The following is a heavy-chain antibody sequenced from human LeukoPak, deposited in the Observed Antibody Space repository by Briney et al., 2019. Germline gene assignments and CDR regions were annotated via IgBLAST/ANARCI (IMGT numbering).Heavy chain of an antibody. CDR3: ARGYRKGYYWYFDL. V-gene: IGHV1-8*03. Sequence: ASVKVSCKASGYTFTSYDINWVRQATGQGLEWMGWMNPNSGNTGYAQKFQGRVTITRNTSISTAYMELSSLRSEDTAVYYCARGYRKGYYWYFDLWGRGTLVTVSS. CDR2: MNPNSGNT. CDR1: GYTFTSYD. D-gene: IGHD4-11*01. J-gene: IGHJ2*01.